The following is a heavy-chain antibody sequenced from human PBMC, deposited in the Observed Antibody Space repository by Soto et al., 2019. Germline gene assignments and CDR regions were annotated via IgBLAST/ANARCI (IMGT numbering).Heavy chain of an antibody. V-gene: IGHV4-34*01. CDR1: GGSFSGHS. CDR2: INHSGRV. CDR3: STRAYDTNGYYRFDP. D-gene: IGHD3-22*01. Sequence: QVQLQQWGAGLLKPSETLSLTCAVYGGSFSGHSWTWIRQSPGKGLEWIGDINHSGRVNYSPSLKSRDTISLDTSKNQFSLTLSAVTAADTAMYYCSTRAYDTNGYYRFDPWGQGTLVTVSS. J-gene: IGHJ5*01.